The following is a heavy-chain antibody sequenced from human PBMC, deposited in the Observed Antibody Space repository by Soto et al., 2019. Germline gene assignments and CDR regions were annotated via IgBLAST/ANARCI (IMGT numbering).Heavy chain of an antibody. Sequence: GSLRLSCAASGFTFTRYSMNWVRQAPGKGLEWVSSISSTTNYIYYGDSMKGRFTISTDNAKNSLYLEMNRLRAEDTAVYYCSRESEDLTSNFDYWGQGTLVTVSS. CDR1: GFTFTRYS. J-gene: IGHJ4*02. CDR3: SRESEDLTSNFDY. CDR2: ISSTTNYI. V-gene: IGHV3-21*06.